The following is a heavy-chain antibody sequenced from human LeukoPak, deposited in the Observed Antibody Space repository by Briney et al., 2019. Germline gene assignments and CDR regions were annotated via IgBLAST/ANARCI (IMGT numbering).Heavy chain of an antibody. V-gene: IGHV3-53*01. Sequence: GGSLRLSCTASGFTFGDYAMSWVRQAPGKGLEWVSVIYSGGSTYYADSVKGRFTISRDNSKNTLYLQMNSLRAEDTAVYYCAREAAAGSLMAWGQGTLVTVSS. J-gene: IGHJ4*02. D-gene: IGHD6-13*01. CDR1: GFTFGDYA. CDR2: IYSGGST. CDR3: AREAAAGSLMA.